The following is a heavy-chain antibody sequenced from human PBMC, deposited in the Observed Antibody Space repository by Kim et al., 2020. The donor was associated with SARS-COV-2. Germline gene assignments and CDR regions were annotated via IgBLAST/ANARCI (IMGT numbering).Heavy chain of an antibody. CDR3: ARHLRGYCSSTSCRNYYYGMDV. D-gene: IGHD2-2*01. CDR1: GYSFTSYW. Sequence: GESLKISCKGSGYSFTSYWIGWVRQMPGKGLEWMGIIYPGDSDTRYSPSFQGQVTISADKSISTAYLQWSSLKASDTAMYYCARHLRGYCSSTSCRNYYYGMDVWGQGTTVTVSS. V-gene: IGHV5-51*01. J-gene: IGHJ6*02. CDR2: IYPGDSDT.